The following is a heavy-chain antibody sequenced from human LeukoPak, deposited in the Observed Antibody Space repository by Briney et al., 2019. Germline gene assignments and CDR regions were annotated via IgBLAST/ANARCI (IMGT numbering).Heavy chain of an antibody. CDR2: ISGSGGST. Sequence: GGSLRLSCAASGFTFSSYGMHWVRQAPGKGLEWVSAISGSGGSTYYADSVKGRFTISRDNSKNTLYLQMNSLRAEDTAVYYCAKAYYDILTGYYAPDAFDIWGQGTMVTVSS. J-gene: IGHJ3*02. V-gene: IGHV3-23*01. CDR1: GFTFSSYG. D-gene: IGHD3-9*01. CDR3: AKAYYDILTGYYAPDAFDI.